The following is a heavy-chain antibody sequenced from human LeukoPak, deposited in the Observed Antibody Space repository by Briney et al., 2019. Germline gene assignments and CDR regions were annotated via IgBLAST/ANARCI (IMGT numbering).Heavy chain of an antibody. J-gene: IGHJ4*02. CDR3: ARGRGGFYGSDTYYFDY. D-gene: IGHD3-10*01. CDR1: GFTFSSYS. CDR2: ISSSSSYI. V-gene: IGHV3-21*01. Sequence: GGSLRLSCAASGFTFSSYSMNWVRQAPGKGLEWVSSISSSSSYIYYADSVKGRFTISRDSAKNSLYLQMNSLRAEDTAVYYCARGRGGFYGSDTYYFDYWGQGTLVTVSS.